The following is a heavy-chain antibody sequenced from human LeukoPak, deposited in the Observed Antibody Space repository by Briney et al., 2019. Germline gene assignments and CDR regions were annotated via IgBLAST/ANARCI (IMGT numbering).Heavy chain of an antibody. CDR2: ITDSGIST. D-gene: IGHD3-10*01. J-gene: IGHJ5*02. CDR3: AGKLPGGDYYFDL. V-gene: IGHV3-23*01. CDR1: GFTFNSYA. Sequence: GGSLRLSCAASGFTFNSYAMAWVRQAPEKGLEWVSSITDSGISTYYAGSVKGRFTISRDNSKNTLYLQMTSLRAEDTAVYFCAGKLPGGDYYFDLWGQGILVTVSS.